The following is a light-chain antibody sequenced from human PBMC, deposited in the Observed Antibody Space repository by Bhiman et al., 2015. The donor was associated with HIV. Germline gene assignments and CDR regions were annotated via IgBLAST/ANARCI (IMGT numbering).Light chain of an antibody. CDR2: KDS. Sequence: SYELTQPPSVSVSPGQTARITCSGDALPKQYAYWYQQKPGQAPVLVIYKDSERPSGIPERFSGSSSGTTVTLTISGVQAEDEADYYCQSAGSSASYEVFGGGTKPDRP. CDR3: QSAGSSASYEV. J-gene: IGLJ2*01. CDR1: ALPKQY. V-gene: IGLV3-25*03.